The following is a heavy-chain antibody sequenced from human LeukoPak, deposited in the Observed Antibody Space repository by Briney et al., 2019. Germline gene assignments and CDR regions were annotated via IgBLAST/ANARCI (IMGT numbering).Heavy chain of an antibody. J-gene: IGHJ4*02. D-gene: IGHD2-2*01. CDR1: EFTFSSYN. CDR2: ISYDGSNK. V-gene: IGHV3-30*18. CDR3: AKGALYCSSTSCYGKFDY. Sequence: GGSLRLSCAASEFTFSSYNMNWVRQAPGKGLEWVAVISYDGSNKYYADSVKGRFTISRDNSKNTLYLQMSSLRAEDTAVYYCAKGALYCSSTSCYGKFDYWGQGTLVTVSS.